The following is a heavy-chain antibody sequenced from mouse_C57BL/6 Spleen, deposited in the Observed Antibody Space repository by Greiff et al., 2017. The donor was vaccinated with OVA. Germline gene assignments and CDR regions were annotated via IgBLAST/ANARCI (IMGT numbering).Heavy chain of an antibody. CDR1: GYSITSGYY. Sequence: VQLKESGPGLVKPSQSLSLTCSVTGYSITSGYYWNWIRQFPGNKLEWMGYISYDGSNNYNPSLKNRISITRDTSKNQFFLKLNSVTTEDTATYYCARGDYDGYYDWYFDVWGTGTTVTVSS. J-gene: IGHJ1*03. CDR2: ISYDGSN. CDR3: ARGDYDGYYDWYFDV. D-gene: IGHD2-3*01. V-gene: IGHV3-6*01.